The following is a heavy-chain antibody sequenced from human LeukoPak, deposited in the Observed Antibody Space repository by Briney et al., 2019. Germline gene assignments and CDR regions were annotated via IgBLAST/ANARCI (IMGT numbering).Heavy chain of an antibody. CDR1: GFSLSTTGMR. D-gene: IGHD3-10*01. CDR2: SDWDDDK. J-gene: IGHJ5*02. Sequence: SGPALVKPRQTLTLTCTFSGFSLSTTGMRVSWIRQPPGKALEWLARSDWDDDKFYSTSLKTRLTISKDTSKNQVVLTMTNMDPVDTATYYCARMTSYGSGFDPWGQGTLVTVSS. V-gene: IGHV2-70*04. CDR3: ARMTSYGSGFDP.